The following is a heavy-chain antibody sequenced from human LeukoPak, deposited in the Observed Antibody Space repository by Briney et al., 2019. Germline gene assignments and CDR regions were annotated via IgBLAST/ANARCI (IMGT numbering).Heavy chain of an antibody. J-gene: IGHJ6*03. V-gene: IGHV1-69*05. CDR3: ARVLQQLAHLPSYYSYYMDV. CDR2: IIPIFGTA. D-gene: IGHD6-13*01. CDR1: GGTFSSYA. Sequence: RASVKVSCKASGGTFSSYAISWVRQAPGQGLEWMGGIIPIFGTANYAQKFQGRVTITTDESTSTAYMELSSLRSEDTAVYYCARVLQQLAHLPSYYSYYMDVWGKGTTVTVSS.